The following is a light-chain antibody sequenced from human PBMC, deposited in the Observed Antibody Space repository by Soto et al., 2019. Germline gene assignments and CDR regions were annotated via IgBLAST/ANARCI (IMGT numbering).Light chain of an antibody. CDR3: QQSYSTPLT. V-gene: IGKV1-39*01. Sequence: DIQMTQSPSSLSASVGDRVTITCRASQSISSYLNWYQQKPGKAPKLLFYAASSLQSVVPSRFSGGGSGTDLPLTISSLQPEDFATYYCQQSYSTPLTFGGGTKVEIK. J-gene: IGKJ4*01. CDR2: AAS. CDR1: QSISSY.